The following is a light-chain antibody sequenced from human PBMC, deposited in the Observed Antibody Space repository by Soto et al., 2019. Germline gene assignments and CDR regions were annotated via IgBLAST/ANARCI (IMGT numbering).Light chain of an antibody. CDR1: QSVSNNY. J-gene: IGKJ2*01. CDR3: QQHGSSPYT. Sequence: EMVLTQSPGTLSLSPGERVALSCRASQSVSNNYLAWYQQKPGQAPRLLIYVASSRATGIPDRFSGSGSGTDFTLTISRLEPEDSAVYYCQQHGSSPYTFGQGTKLEIK. V-gene: IGKV3-20*01. CDR2: VAS.